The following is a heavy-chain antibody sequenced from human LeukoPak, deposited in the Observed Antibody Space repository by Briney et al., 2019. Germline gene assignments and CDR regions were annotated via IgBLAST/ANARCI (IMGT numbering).Heavy chain of an antibody. J-gene: IGHJ3*02. Sequence: GGSLRLSCAASGFTFSSYSMNWVRQAPGKGLEWVSYISSSSSTIYYADSVKGRFTISRDNAKNSLYLQMNSLRAEDTAVYYCARDRSIAAAGDAFDIWGQGTMVTVSS. D-gene: IGHD6-13*01. CDR3: ARDRSIAAAGDAFDI. CDR2: ISSSSSTI. V-gene: IGHV3-48*01. CDR1: GFTFSSYS.